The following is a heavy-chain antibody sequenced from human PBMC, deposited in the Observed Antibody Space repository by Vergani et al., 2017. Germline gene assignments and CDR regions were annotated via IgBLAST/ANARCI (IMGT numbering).Heavy chain of an antibody. CDR3: AKDRYCSSTSCYGYMDV. Sequence: EVHLLESGGGLVQSGGSLRLSCAASGFTFSNSAVSWVRQAPGRGLAWVSSISGPGLSTYYADSVKGRFSISRDNSKNTVFLQMHSLRAEDTAIYYCAKDRYCSSTSCYGYMDVWGKGTTVTVSS. CDR1: GFTFSNSA. V-gene: IGHV3-23*01. D-gene: IGHD2-2*01. J-gene: IGHJ6*03. CDR2: ISGPGLST.